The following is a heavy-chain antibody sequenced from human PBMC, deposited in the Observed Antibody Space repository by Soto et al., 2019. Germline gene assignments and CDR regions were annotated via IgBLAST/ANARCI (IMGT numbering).Heavy chain of an antibody. CDR1: GGTPSNSA. J-gene: IGHJ6*02. D-gene: IGHD3-22*01. CDR3: AGGRIVVVGSRAYYVMDV. CDR2: IIPVFGLV. Sequence: QVHLLLQSGAEVKKPGSSVKVSCKASGGTPSNSAISWVRQAPGQGLEWMGGIIPVFGLVKYAQNFQGRATTTADESTNTAYMELSSLRPEDTAMYYCAGGRIVVVGSRAYYVMDVWGQGTTVTVSS. V-gene: IGHV1-69*01.